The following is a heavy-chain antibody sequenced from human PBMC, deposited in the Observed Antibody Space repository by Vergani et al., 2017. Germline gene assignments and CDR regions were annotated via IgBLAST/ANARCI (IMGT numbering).Heavy chain of an antibody. J-gene: IGHJ4*02. V-gene: IGHV3-30*02. D-gene: IGHD3-16*01. CDR2: IQFDGSNQ. Sequence: QVQLVESGGGVVQRGGSLRLFCATSGFTLSHYDMQWIRQGPGTGLEFVAFIQFDGSNQYYADSVKGRFPLSRDFSKNTLYLQMNDLRTDDTATYYCAKHFRGWGIDYWGQGTQVIVSS. CDR1: GFTLSHYD. CDR3: AKHFRGWGIDY.